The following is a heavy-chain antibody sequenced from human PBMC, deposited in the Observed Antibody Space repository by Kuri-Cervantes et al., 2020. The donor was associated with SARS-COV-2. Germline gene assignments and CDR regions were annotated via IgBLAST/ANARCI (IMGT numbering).Heavy chain of an antibody. J-gene: IGHJ5*02. CDR3: ARGLSSGSFNWFDP. D-gene: IGHD3-3*01. CDR1: GGSFSGYY. CDR2: INHSGST. V-gene: IGHV4-34*01. Sequence: GSLRLSCAVYGGSFSGYYWTWIRQPPGKGLEWIGEINHSGSTNYNPSLKSRVTISVNTSKNQISLKLSSVTAADTAIYYCARGLSSGSFNWFDPWGQGTLVTVSS.